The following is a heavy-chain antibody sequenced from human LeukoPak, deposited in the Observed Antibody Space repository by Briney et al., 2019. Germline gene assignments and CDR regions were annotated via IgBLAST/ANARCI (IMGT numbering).Heavy chain of an antibody. CDR2: ISSSGSTI. V-gene: IGHV3-48*04. CDR3: ACLWFGESDY. J-gene: IGHJ4*02. Sequence: PGGSLRLSCAASGFTFSSYAMNWVRQAPGKGLEWVSYISSSGSTIYYADSVKGRFTISRDNAKNSLYLQMNSLRAEDTAVYYCACLWFGESDYWGQGTLVTVSS. CDR1: GFTFSSYA. D-gene: IGHD3-10*01.